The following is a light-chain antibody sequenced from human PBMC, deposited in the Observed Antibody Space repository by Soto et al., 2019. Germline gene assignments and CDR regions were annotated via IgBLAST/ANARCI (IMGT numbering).Light chain of an antibody. Sequence: DIQMTQAPSSLSASVEDRVIITCRASQSISNHLNWYQQKPGKAPKLLIFAASSLQSGVPSRLSRSRSGPDFTLNISSLQPEDFETYYCQQSYSSPPTFGQGPKVDIK. CDR2: AAS. J-gene: IGKJ1*01. CDR3: QQSYSSPPT. CDR1: QSISNH. V-gene: IGKV1-39*01.